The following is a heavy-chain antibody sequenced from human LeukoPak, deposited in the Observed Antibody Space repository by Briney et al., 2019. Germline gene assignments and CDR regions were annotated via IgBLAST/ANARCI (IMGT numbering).Heavy chain of an antibody. CDR1: GFTVSNSY. J-gene: IGHJ4*02. D-gene: IGHD6-13*01. CDR2: IYGGGST. CDR3: ARRLAAAGEWRY. V-gene: IGHV3-53*01. Sequence: GGSLRLSCAASGFTVSNSYMSWVRQAPGKGLEWVSVIYGGGSTYYAGSVKGRFTISRDTSKNTLYLQMNSLRGEDTAVYYCARRLAAAGEWRYWGQGTPVTVSS.